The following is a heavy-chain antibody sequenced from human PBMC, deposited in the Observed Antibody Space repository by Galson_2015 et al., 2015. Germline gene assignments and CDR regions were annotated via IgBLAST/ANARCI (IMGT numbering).Heavy chain of an antibody. D-gene: IGHD6-13*01. V-gene: IGHV3-21*01. CDR3: AREYSSSWYLDY. CDR2: ISSSSSYI. Sequence: GKGLEWVSSISSSSSYIYYADSVKGRFTISRDNAKNSLYLQMNSLRAEDTAVYYCAREYSSSWYLDYWGQGTLVAVSS. J-gene: IGHJ4*02.